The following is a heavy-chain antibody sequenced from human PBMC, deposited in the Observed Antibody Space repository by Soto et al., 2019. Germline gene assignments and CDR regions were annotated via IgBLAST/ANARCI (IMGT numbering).Heavy chain of an antibody. CDR2: IAYGGNT. Sequence: SETLSLTCSVSGGSISNYYWSWIRQPPGKGLEWIGYIAYGGNTNYNPSLKSRVTISVGTSKNQFSLKLSSVTAADTAVYYCARKAINSDYWGQGTLVTVSS. V-gene: IGHV4-59*01. D-gene: IGHD3-9*01. CDR3: ARKAINSDY. CDR1: GGSISNYY. J-gene: IGHJ4*02.